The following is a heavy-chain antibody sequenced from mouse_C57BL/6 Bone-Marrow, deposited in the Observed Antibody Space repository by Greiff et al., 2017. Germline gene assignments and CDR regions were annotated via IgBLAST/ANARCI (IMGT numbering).Heavy chain of an antibody. V-gene: IGHV1-64*01. Sequence: QVQLQPPGAELVKPGASVQLSCKASGYTFTSYWMHWVKQRPGQGLEWIGMIHPNSGSTNYNAKFKSKAPLTVDKSSSTAYMQLISLTSEDSAVYYCARSYYYGSSDYWGQGTTLTVAS. CDR3: ARSYYYGSSDY. D-gene: IGHD1-1*01. CDR2: IHPNSGST. CDR1: GYTFTSYW. J-gene: IGHJ2*01.